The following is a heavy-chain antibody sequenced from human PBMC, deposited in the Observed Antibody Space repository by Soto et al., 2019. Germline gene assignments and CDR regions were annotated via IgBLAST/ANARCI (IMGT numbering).Heavy chain of an antibody. CDR2: ISWNSGSI. CDR1: GFIFDDYA. D-gene: IGHD3-3*01. Sequence: EVQLVESGGGLVQPGRSLRLSCAASGFIFDDYAMHWVRQAPGKGLEWVSGISWNSGSIGYADSVKGRFTISRDNAKNSLYLQMNSLRAEDTALYYCAKDSDYDFWSAFLDYWGQGTLVTVSS. V-gene: IGHV3-9*01. CDR3: AKDSDYDFWSAFLDY. J-gene: IGHJ4*02.